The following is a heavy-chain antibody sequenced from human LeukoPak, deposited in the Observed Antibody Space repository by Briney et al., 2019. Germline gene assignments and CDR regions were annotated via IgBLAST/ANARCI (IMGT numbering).Heavy chain of an antibody. Sequence: PGGSLRLSCAASRFTFSSYAMSWVRQAPGKGLEWVSAISGSGGSTYYADSVKGRFTISRDNSRNTLYLQMNSLRAEDTAVYYCAREEYSSGWLVYWGQGTLVTVSS. CDR3: AREEYSSGWLVY. D-gene: IGHD6-19*01. CDR2: ISGSGGST. J-gene: IGHJ4*02. V-gene: IGHV3-23*01. CDR1: RFTFSSYA.